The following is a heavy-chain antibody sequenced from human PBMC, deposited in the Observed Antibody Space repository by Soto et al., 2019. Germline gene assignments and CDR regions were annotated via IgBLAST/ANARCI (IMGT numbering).Heavy chain of an antibody. CDR3: AKDTSAWSNWFDP. V-gene: IGHV3-23*01. Sequence: EVQLLESGGGLVQPGGSLRLSCAASGFTFSSYAMSWVRQAPGKGLEWVSAISGTGGSTYYADSVKGRFTIARDNSKNTLYLQMNSLRAEDTAVYYCAKDTSAWSNWFDPWGQGTLVTVSS. J-gene: IGHJ5*02. CDR1: GFTFSSYA. CDR2: ISGTGGST. D-gene: IGHD6-19*01.